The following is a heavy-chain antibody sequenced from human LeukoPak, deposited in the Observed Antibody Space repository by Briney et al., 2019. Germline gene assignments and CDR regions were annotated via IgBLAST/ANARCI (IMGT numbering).Heavy chain of an antibody. Sequence: GGSLRLSCAASGFTFDDYGMSWVRHAPGKGLEWVSGINWNGGSTGYADSVKGRFTISRDNAKNSLYLQMNSPRAGDTALYYCARDARSSGGYYYYMDVWGKGTTVTVSS. J-gene: IGHJ6*03. CDR2: INWNGGST. D-gene: IGHD6-6*01. CDR1: GFTFDDYG. V-gene: IGHV3-20*04. CDR3: ARDARSSGGYYYYMDV.